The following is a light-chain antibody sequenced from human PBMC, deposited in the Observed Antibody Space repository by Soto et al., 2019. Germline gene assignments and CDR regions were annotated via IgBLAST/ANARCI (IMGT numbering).Light chain of an antibody. V-gene: IGLV1-44*01. CDR1: SSNIGSNT. CDR3: AAWDDSLNGLWV. Sequence: QSVLTQPPSASGTPGQRVTISCSGSSSNIGSNTVNWYQQLPGTAPKLLIYSNNQRPSGVPDRFSGSKSGTSASLAISGLQYDDEADYYCAAWDDSLNGLWVFGGGTKLTVL. CDR2: SNN. J-gene: IGLJ3*02.